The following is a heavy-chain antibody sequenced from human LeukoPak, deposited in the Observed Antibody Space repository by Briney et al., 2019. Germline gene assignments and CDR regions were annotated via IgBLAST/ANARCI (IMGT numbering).Heavy chain of an antibody. Sequence: SETLSLTCTVSGGSISSSSYYWGWIRQPPGKGLEWIGEINHSGSTNYNPSLKSRVTISVDTSKNQFSLKLSSVTAADTAVYYCARRERSSSWYLGRGSNWFDPWGQGTLVTVSS. D-gene: IGHD6-13*01. J-gene: IGHJ5*02. V-gene: IGHV4-39*07. CDR3: ARRERSSSWYLGRGSNWFDP. CDR2: INHSGST. CDR1: GGSISSSSYY.